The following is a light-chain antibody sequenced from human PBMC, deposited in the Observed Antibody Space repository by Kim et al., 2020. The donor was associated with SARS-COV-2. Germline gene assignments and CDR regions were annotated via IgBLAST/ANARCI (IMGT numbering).Light chain of an antibody. CDR3: AAWDDSLNGVV. V-gene: IGLV1-44*01. J-gene: IGLJ2*01. Sequence: QPVLTQPPSASGTPGQRVTISCSGSRSNIGGHSVNWYQQLPATAPKLLIYSNNQRPSGVPDRFSGSKSGTSASLAISGLQSEDEADYYCAAWDDSLNGVVFGGGTQLTVL. CDR2: SNN. CDR1: RSNIGGHS.